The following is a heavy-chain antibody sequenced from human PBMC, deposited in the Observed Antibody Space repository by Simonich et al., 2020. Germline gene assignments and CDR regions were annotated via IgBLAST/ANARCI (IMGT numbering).Heavy chain of an antibody. CDR1: GYTFTGYY. J-gene: IGHJ2*01. V-gene: IGHV1-2*02. Sequence: QVQLVQSGAEVKKPGASVKVSCKASGYTFTGYYMHWVRKAPGQGLEWMGWINPNSGSKNYAQKFQGRVTMTRDTSISTAYMELSRLRSDDTAVYYCARGGLGHWYFDLWGRGTLVTVSS. D-gene: IGHD6-25*01. CDR3: ARGGLGHWYFDL. CDR2: INPNSGSK.